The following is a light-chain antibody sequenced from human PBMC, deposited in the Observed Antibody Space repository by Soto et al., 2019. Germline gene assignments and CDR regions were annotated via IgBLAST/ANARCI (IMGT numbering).Light chain of an antibody. Sequence: DIQMTQSPSTLSASVGDRVTITCRASKSISSWLAWYQQKPGKAPKLLIYKASSLESGVPSRFSGSGSGTQFTLTISSLQPDDVATYYCQQYNSYSTFGQGTKVEIK. V-gene: IGKV1-5*03. CDR2: KAS. CDR1: KSISSW. J-gene: IGKJ1*01. CDR3: QQYNSYST.